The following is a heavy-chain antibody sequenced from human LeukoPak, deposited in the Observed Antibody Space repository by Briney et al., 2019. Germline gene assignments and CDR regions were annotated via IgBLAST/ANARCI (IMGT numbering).Heavy chain of an antibody. CDR2: INPNSGGT. CDR3: ARALFGPYNWFDP. D-gene: IGHD3/OR15-3a*01. J-gene: IGHJ5*02. CDR1: GYSFTAYY. Sequence: ASVKVSCKASGYSFTAYYMHWVRQAPGQGLEWMGWINPNSGGTNYAQKFQGRVTMTRDTSISTAYMELSRLRSDDTAVYYCARALFGPYNWFDPWGQGTLVTVSS. V-gene: IGHV1-2*02.